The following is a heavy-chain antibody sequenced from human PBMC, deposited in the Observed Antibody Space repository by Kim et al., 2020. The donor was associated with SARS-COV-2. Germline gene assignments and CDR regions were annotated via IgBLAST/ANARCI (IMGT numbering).Heavy chain of an antibody. CDR2: YTSVRT. V-gene: IGHV4-4*07. CDR3: ASALGH. J-gene: IGHJ4*02. D-gene: IGHD3-16*02. Sequence: YTSVRTNYNPSLRSRVTVAVDMSNNQFSLKLSSVTDADTAVYYCASALGHWGQGTLVTVSS.